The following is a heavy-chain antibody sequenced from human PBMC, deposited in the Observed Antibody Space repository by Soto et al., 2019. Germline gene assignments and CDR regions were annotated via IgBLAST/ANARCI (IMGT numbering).Heavy chain of an antibody. D-gene: IGHD1-1*01. J-gene: IGHJ6*02. Sequence: PGGSLRLSCAASGFAFSTYWMHWVRQAPGKGLMWVSRIKFDGSSTYYGDSVKGRFTISRDDAKNTLFLQMNGLRVDDTAVYYCARGAKNVYAMDVWGQGTKVTVSS. CDR2: IKFDGSST. CDR1: GFAFSTYW. V-gene: IGHV3-74*01. CDR3: ARGAKNVYAMDV.